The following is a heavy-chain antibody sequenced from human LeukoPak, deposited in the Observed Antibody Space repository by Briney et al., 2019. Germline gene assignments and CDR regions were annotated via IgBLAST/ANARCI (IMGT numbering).Heavy chain of an antibody. Sequence: GGSLRLSCAASGFSVSNNYMTWVRQAPGKGLEWISVIYSDGSKYYADSVKGRFTISRDNAKNSLYLQMNSLRAEDTAVYYCARDQRLWFYEYWGQGTLVTVSS. J-gene: IGHJ4*02. CDR1: GFSVSNNY. V-gene: IGHV3-53*01. CDR2: IYSDGSK. D-gene: IGHD3-10*01. CDR3: ARDQRLWFYEY.